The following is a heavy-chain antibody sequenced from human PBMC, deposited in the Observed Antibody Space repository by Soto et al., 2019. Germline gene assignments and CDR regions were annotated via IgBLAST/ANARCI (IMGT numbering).Heavy chain of an antibody. CDR1: GFTFSTYG. Sequence: QVQLVESGGGVVQPGRSLRLSCVASGFTFSTYGMHWVRQAPGKGLEWVAMTWNDGSHKYYADPVKDRFTISRDNFKNTLYVQINSLRDEDSAVYYCTTEMNDMQAFDICGQGTMVTVSS. J-gene: IGHJ3*02. D-gene: IGHD1-1*01. CDR2: TWNDGSHK. CDR3: TTEMNDMQAFDI. V-gene: IGHV3-33*01.